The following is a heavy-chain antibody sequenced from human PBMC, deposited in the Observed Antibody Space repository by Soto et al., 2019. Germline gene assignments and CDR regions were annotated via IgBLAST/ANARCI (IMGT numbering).Heavy chain of an antibody. CDR1: GFTFSSYW. CDR3: TRDASRDSSARGWFDP. V-gene: IGHV3-74*01. Sequence: PGGSLSLSCAASGFTFSSYWMHWVRQAPGKGLVWVSRISSDESSTSYADSVKGRFTISRDNAKNSLHLQMNSLRAEDTAVYYCTRDASRDSSARGWFDPWGPGTLVTVSS. D-gene: IGHD6-13*01. J-gene: IGHJ5*02. CDR2: ISSDESST.